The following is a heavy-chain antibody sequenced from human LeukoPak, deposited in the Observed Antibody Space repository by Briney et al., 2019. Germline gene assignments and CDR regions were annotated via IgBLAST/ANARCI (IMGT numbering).Heavy chain of an antibody. Sequence: SETLSLTCTVSGDSLTSSSQYWGWIRQPPGKRLQWVASLHHTGRNYSNAALKSRVSISMDTAKSQFSLKVNSVTAADSGVYYCVAEMTASAAFDIWGQGTMVAVSS. V-gene: IGHV4-39*01. CDR2: LHHTGRN. J-gene: IGHJ3*02. CDR1: GDSLTSSSQY. CDR3: VAEMTASAAFDI. D-gene: IGHD2-21*02.